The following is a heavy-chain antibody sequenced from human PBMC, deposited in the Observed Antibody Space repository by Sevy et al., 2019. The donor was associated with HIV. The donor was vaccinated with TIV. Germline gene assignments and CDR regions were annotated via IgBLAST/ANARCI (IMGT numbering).Heavy chain of an antibody. CDR1: GGSISSSSYY. D-gene: IGHD3-9*01. Sequence: SETLSLTCTVSGGSISSSSYYWGWIRQPPGKGLEWIGSIYYSGSPYYNPSLKSRVTISVDTSKNQFFLNLSSVTAPDSAVEYCAGMEVCGYERLTGRFAGEFDSWGQGTLVTVSS. CDR3: AGMEVCGYERLTGRFAGEFDS. CDR2: IYYSGSP. J-gene: IGHJ5*01. V-gene: IGHV4-39*01.